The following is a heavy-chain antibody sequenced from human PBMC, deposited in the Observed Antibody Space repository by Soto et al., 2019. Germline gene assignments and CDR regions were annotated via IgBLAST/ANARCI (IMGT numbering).Heavy chain of an antibody. D-gene: IGHD6-19*01. CDR2: IYPGDSDT. CDR1: GYSFTSYW. Sequence: XDSLTISRQGSGYSFTSYWIGLVRQTPGKGLEWMGMIYPGDSDTRYSPSFQGQVTISADKSISAAFLQWSSLKASDTAMYYCVRPFDSSGWYDYWGQGTLVTVSS. J-gene: IGHJ4*02. V-gene: IGHV5-51*01. CDR3: VRPFDSSGWYDY.